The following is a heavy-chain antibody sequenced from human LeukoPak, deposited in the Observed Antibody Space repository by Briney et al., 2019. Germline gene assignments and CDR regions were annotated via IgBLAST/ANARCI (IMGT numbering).Heavy chain of an antibody. CDR3: AKAIHSSSSGVVDY. D-gene: IGHD6-6*01. V-gene: IGHV3-23*01. J-gene: IGHJ4*02. CDR1: GFTLSSYA. Sequence: TGGSLRLSCAASGFTLSSYAMSWVRQAPGKGLEWVSAISGSGGSTYYADSVKGRFTISGDNSKNTLYLQMSSLRAEDTGVYYCAKAIHSSSSGVVDYWGQGTLVTVSS. CDR2: ISGSGGST.